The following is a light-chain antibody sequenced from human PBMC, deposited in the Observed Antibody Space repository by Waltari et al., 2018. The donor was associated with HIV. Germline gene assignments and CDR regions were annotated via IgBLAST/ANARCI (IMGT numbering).Light chain of an antibody. J-gene: IGKJ1*01. CDR1: QSVLYRSNNRNY. CDR2: WAS. Sequence: DIEVTQSPDSLAVSLGERATINCKSSQSVLYRSNNRNYLAWFQQKPGQSPKLLISWASARESGVPARFSGCGSGTDFTLTIRSLQAEDVATYYCQQYSTFPWTFGQGTKVEIK. CDR3: QQYSTFPWT. V-gene: IGKV4-1*01.